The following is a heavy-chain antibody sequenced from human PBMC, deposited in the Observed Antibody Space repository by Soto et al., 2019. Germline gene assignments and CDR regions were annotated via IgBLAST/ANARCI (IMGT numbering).Heavy chain of an antibody. CDR2: INPNSGGT. CDR3: ARDQSSGWYYYYGMDV. CDR1: GYTFTGYY. V-gene: IGHV1-2*02. D-gene: IGHD6-19*01. Sequence: ASVKVSCKASGYTFTGYYMHWVRQAPGQGLEWMGWINPNSGGTNYAQKFQGRVTMTRDTSISTAYMELSRLRSDDTAVYYCARDQSSGWYYYYGMDVWGQGTTVTVSS. J-gene: IGHJ6*02.